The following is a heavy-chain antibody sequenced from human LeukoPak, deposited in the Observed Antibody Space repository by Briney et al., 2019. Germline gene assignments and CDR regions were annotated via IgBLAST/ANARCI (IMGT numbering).Heavy chain of an antibody. CDR2: VNPNSGGT. CDR3: AREPVATGSPFEY. D-gene: IGHD3-9*01. CDR1: GYTFTGYY. J-gene: IGHJ4*02. Sequence: ASVKVSCKASGYTFTGYYMHWVRQAPGQGLERMGWVNPNSGGTNYARDFQGRVTMTRDTSISTAYMELSGLRSDDTAVYFCAREPVATGSPFEYWGQGTLVTVSS. V-gene: IGHV1-2*02.